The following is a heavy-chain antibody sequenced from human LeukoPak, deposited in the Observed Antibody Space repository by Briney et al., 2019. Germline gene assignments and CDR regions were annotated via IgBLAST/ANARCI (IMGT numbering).Heavy chain of an antibody. CDR2: INHSGST. J-gene: IGHJ4*02. Sequence: PSETLSLTCAVYGGSFSGYYWSWIRQPPGKGLEWIGEINHSGSTNYNPSLKSRVTISVATSKNQFSLKLSSVTAADTAVYYCARLGAPYDFWSGYYIAGYYFDYWGQGTLVTVSS. CDR3: ARLGAPYDFWSGYYIAGYYFDY. V-gene: IGHV4-34*01. CDR1: GGSFSGYY. D-gene: IGHD3-3*01.